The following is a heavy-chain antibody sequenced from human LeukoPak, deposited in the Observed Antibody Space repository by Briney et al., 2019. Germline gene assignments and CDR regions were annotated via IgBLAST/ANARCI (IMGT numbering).Heavy chain of an antibody. J-gene: IGHJ4*02. V-gene: IGHV4-34*01. CDR2: INHSGST. CDR1: GGSFSGYY. CDR3: ARVDLVVVTAIPDY. Sequence: SETLSLTCAVYGGSFSGYYWSWIRQPPGKGLELIGEINHSGSTNYNPSLKSRVTISVDTSKNQFSLKLSSVTAADTAVYYCARVDLVVVTAIPDYWGQGTLVIVSS. D-gene: IGHD2-21*02.